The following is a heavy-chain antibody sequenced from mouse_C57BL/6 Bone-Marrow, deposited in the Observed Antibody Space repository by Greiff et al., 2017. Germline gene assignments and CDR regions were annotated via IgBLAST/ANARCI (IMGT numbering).Heavy chain of an antibody. CDR3: ARGTTVVADWYVDV. D-gene: IGHD1-1*01. V-gene: IGHV1-69*01. CDR1: GYTFTSYW. CDR2: IDPSDSYT. Sequence: QVQLQQPGAELVMPGASVKLSCKASGYTFTSYWMHWVKQRPGQGLEWIGEIDPSDSYTNYNQKFKGKATLTVDKSSSTAYMQLSSLTSEDSAVYYCARGTTVVADWYVDVWGTGTTVTVSS. J-gene: IGHJ1*03.